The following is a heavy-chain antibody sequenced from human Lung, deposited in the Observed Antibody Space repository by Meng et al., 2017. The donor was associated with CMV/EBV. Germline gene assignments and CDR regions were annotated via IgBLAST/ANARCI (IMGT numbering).Heavy chain of an antibody. D-gene: IGHD2-2*01. V-gene: IGHV3-30-3*01. J-gene: IGHJ4*02. CDR1: GFTFSSYA. CDR3: ARTPKDIVVVPADSFYFDY. Sequence: GGSLRPSCAASGFTFSSYAMHWVRQAPGKGLEWVAVISYDGSNKYYADSVKGRFTISRDNSKNTLYLQMNSLRAEDTAVYYCARTPKDIVVVPADSFYFDYWGQGTLVTVSS. CDR2: ISYDGSNK.